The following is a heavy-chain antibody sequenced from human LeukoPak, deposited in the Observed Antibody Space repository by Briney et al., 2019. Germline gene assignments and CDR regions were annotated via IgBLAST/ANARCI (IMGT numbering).Heavy chain of an antibody. CDR2: IYHSGST. CDR1: GYSISSGYY. J-gene: IGHJ6*03. CDR3: ARLYYGGITYYYYYMDV. Sequence: KTSETLSLTCAVSGYSISSGYYWGWIRQLPGKGLEWIGSIYHSGSTYYNPSLKSRVTISVDTSKNQFSLKLSSVTAADTAVYYCARLYYGGITYYYYYMDVWGKGTTVTVSS. D-gene: IGHD4-23*01. V-gene: IGHV4-38-2*01.